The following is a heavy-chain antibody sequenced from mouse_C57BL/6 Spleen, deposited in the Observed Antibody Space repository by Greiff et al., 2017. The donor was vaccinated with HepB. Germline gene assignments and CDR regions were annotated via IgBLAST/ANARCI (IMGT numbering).Heavy chain of an antibody. CDR1: GFNIKDYY. J-gene: IGHJ3*01. Sequence: VQLQQSGAELVRPGASVKLSCTASGFNIKDYYMHWVKQRPEQGLEWIGRIDPEDGDTEYAPKFQGKATMTADTSSNPAYLQLSSLTSEDTAVYYCTTGGSSTAWFAYWGQGTLVTVSA. D-gene: IGHD1-1*01. CDR3: TTGGSSTAWFAY. V-gene: IGHV14-1*01. CDR2: IDPEDGDT.